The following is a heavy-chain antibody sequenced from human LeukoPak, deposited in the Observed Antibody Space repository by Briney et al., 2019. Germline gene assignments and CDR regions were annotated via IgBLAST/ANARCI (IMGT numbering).Heavy chain of an antibody. Sequence: GGSQRLSCAASGSAFSSYSMNWVRQAPGKGLEWVSSISSSSSYIYYADSVKGRFTISRDNAKNSLYLQMNSLRAEDTAVYYCARAGSRPAEFDYWGEGTLLTVSS. J-gene: IGHJ4*02. V-gene: IGHV3-21*01. D-gene: IGHD3-10*01. CDR2: ISSSSSYI. CDR3: ARAGSRPAEFDY. CDR1: GSAFSSYS.